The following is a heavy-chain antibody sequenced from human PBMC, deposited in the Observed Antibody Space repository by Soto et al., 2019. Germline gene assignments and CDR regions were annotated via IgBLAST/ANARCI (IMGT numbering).Heavy chain of an antibody. CDR1: GYTFTTHA. CDR3: AKGGRDWNSLDC. J-gene: IGHJ4*02. V-gene: IGHV1-3*01. D-gene: IGHD1-7*01. Sequence: QVPLVQSGTEVKEPGASVKLSCKASGYTFTTHAVHWVRQAPGQRLEWMGWINGGSGNTKYSQNFQGRVTITTDTSASTAYMDLSTLKSDDTAVYYCAKGGRDWNSLDCWGQGNLVTVSS. CDR2: INGGSGNT.